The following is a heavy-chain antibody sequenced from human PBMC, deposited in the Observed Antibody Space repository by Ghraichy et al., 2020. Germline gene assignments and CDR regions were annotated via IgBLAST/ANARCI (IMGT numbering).Heavy chain of an antibody. D-gene: IGHD3-10*01. Sequence: GGSLRLSCAASGFTFSSSSINWVRQAPGKGLEWVSYISSSSSTKYYADSVKGRFTISRDNAKNSLYLQMDSLGDEDTAVYYCARDAYYGSGRAVFDYWGQGTLVTVSS. CDR1: GFTFSSSS. CDR2: ISSSSSTK. J-gene: IGHJ4*02. CDR3: ARDAYYGSGRAVFDY. V-gene: IGHV3-48*02.